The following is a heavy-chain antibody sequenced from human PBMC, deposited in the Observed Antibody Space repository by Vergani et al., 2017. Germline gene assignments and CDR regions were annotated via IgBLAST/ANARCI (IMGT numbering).Heavy chain of an antibody. V-gene: IGHV4-39*01. J-gene: IGHJ5*02. Sequence: QLQLQESGPGLVKPSATLSLTFSVSGASIRSSNYDLGWIRQPPGKGLEWIASIYYSGSTYYNPSLKSRVTISVHTSKNQFSLKLSSVTAADTAVYFCARHSTVEWLVKLGWIDPWGQGILVTVSS. CDR2: IYYSGST. D-gene: IGHD6-19*01. CDR1: GASIRSSNYD. CDR3: ARHSTVEWLVKLGWIDP.